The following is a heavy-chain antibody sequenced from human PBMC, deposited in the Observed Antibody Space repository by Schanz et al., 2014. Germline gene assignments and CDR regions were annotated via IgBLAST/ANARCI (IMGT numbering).Heavy chain of an antibody. Sequence: QVQLVESGGGVVQPGRSLRLSCAASGFTFSSYAMHWVRQAPGKGLEWVALISNDGSIKYYADSVEGRFTISRDNSRNTLYLQMNSLITEDTAVYYCASPSGYSDYGTYFDFWGQGTLVTVSS. CDR3: ASPSGYSDYGTYFDF. CDR1: GFTFSSYA. CDR2: ISNDGSIK. J-gene: IGHJ4*02. D-gene: IGHD5-12*01. V-gene: IGHV3-30-3*01.